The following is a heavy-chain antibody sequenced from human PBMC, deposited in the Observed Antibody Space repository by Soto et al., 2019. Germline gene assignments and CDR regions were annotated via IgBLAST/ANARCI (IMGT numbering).Heavy chain of an antibody. J-gene: IGHJ4*02. CDR3: ARDLGWAFDS. V-gene: IGHV3-48*02. Sequence: EVQLVESGGGSVQPGGSLRLSCAASGFTFSTFSMNWVRQAPGRGLEWISYISGGGRPISYADSVKGRFTISRDNPKNSLYLQMDSLTDEDTAVYYCARDLGWAFDSWGQGTLVTFSS. CDR2: ISGGGRPI. D-gene: IGHD6-19*01. CDR1: GFTFSTFS.